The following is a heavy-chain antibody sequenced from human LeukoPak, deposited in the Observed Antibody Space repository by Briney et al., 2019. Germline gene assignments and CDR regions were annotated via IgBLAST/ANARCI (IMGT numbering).Heavy chain of an antibody. CDR3: ARDGSGLAVRRWFDF. CDR2: IWYDGSYE. J-gene: IGHJ5*01. V-gene: IGHV3-33*01. Sequence: PGGSLRLSCVASGFALNKYGVHWVRQAPGKGLEWVAVIWYDGSYEYYADSVKGRLAISRDNDKNTVNLQMNSLRVEDTAVYYCARDGSGLAVRRWFDFWGRGTVVTVSS. D-gene: IGHD3-3*01. CDR1: GFALNKYG.